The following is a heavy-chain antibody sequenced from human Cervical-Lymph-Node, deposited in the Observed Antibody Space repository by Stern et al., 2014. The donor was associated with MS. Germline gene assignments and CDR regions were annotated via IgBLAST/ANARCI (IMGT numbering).Heavy chain of an antibody. CDR3: ASGYRFFES. CDR1: GGSVSSGSSY. D-gene: IGHD5-18*01. Sequence: QVQLVESGPGLVKPSQTLSLTCTLSGGSVSSGSSYWSWIRQPAGKGLEWIGRIHPSGNAFYTPSLKSRVPISRDTSKNQISLKLNPVTAADTAVYYCASGYRFFESWGQGTLVTVSS. V-gene: IGHV4-61*02. CDR2: IHPSGNA. J-gene: IGHJ4*02.